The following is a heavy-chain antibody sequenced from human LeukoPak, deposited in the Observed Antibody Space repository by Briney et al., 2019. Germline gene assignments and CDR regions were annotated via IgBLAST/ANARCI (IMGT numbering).Heavy chain of an antibody. D-gene: IGHD1-26*01. J-gene: IGHJ1*01. CDR2: ISWNSGSI. CDR3: AKDRYESLVEGYFQH. Sequence: LAGGSLRLSCAASGFTFDDYAMHWVRQAPGKGLEWVSGISWNSGSIGYADSVKGRFTISRDNAKNSLYLQMNSLRAEDTALYYCAKDRYESLVEGYFQHWGQGALVTVSS. CDR1: GFTFDDYA. V-gene: IGHV3-9*01.